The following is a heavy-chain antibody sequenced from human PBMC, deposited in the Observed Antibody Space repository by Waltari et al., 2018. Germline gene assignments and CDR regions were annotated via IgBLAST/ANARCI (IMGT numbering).Heavy chain of an antibody. CDR3: VREEGTATDYGDY. V-gene: IGHV3-33*01. D-gene: IGHD5-18*01. CDR1: GFPFKDFG. Sequence: VRLVESGGGVVLTGRSLRLSCAASGFPFKDFGMHWVRQAPGKGLEWVAVIWHDGSKKYYGDIVKGRFSISRDNSKNTLSLQMNSLRAEDTAVYYCVREEGTATDYGDYWGQGTLVTVSS. CDR2: IWHDGSKK. J-gene: IGHJ4*02.